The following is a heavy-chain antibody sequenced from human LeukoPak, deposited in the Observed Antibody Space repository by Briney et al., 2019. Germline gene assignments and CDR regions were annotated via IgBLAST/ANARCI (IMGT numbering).Heavy chain of an antibody. CDR1: GFTFSSYS. J-gene: IGHJ6*04. CDR3: AELGITMIGGV. D-gene: IGHD3-10*02. V-gene: IGHV3-48*04. Sequence: GGSLRLSCAASGFTFSSYSMNWVRQAPGKGLEWVSYISSSGSTISYADSVKGRFTISRDNAKNSLYLQMNSLRAEDTAVYYCAELGITMIGGVWGKGTTVTISS. CDR2: ISSSGSTI.